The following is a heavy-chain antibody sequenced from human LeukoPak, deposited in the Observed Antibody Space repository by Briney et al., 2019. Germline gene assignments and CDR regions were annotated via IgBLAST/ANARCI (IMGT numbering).Heavy chain of an antibody. Sequence: GGSLRLSCAASGXTFSSYSMNWVRQAPGKGLEWVSYISSSSSTIYYADSVKGRFTISRDNAKNSLYLQMNSLRDEDTAVYYCAGLYTSSWDSWGQGTLVTVSS. CDR1: GXTFSSYS. J-gene: IGHJ4*02. D-gene: IGHD6-13*01. CDR3: AGLYTSSWDS. CDR2: ISSSSSTI. V-gene: IGHV3-48*02.